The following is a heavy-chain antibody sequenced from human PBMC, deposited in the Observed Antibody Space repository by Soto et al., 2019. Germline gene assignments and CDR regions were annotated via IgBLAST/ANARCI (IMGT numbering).Heavy chain of an antibody. Sequence: QVQLVQSGAEVKKPGASVKVSCKASGYTFTGYYMHWVRQAPGQGLEWMGWINPNSGGTNYAQKFQGWVTMIRDTSISTAYMELSRLRSDDTAVYYCARENSNSRYYYYYYMDVWGKGTTVTVSS. CDR2: INPNSGGT. V-gene: IGHV1-2*04. CDR3: ARENSNSRYYYYYYMDV. CDR1: GYTFTGYY. J-gene: IGHJ6*03. D-gene: IGHD4-4*01.